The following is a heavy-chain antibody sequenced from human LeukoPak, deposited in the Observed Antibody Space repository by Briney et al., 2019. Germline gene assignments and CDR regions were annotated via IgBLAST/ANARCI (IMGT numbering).Heavy chain of an antibody. V-gene: IGHV1-2*02. J-gene: IGHJ4*02. CDR3: ARHNYDFDFDS. Sequence: ASEKVSCKASGYTFSYYYIHWVRQAPGQGLEWMGWISPKSCGTNYAQNFQGRVTMTRDTSINTAYMELSRLRPDDTAVYYCARHNYDFDFDSWGQGALVTVSS. CDR2: ISPKSCGT. CDR1: GYTFSYYY. D-gene: IGHD3-3*01.